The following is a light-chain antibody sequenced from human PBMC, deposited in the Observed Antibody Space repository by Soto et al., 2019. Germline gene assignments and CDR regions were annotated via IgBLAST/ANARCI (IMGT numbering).Light chain of an antibody. V-gene: IGKV3-20*01. CDR1: QSVSSSY. CDR2: GAS. Sequence: EIVLTQSPGTLSLSPGERATLSCRASQSVSSSYLACYQQKAGQAPRLLIYGASSRATGSPDRFSGSGSGTDFTLTISRLQPEDFSVYYCQQYGSSPPITFGQGTRLEIK. CDR3: QQYGSSPPIT. J-gene: IGKJ5*01.